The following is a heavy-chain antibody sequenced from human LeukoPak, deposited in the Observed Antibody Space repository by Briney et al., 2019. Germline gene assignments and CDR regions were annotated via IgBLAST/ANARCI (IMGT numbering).Heavy chain of an antibody. V-gene: IGHV4-38-2*02. D-gene: IGHD3-9*01. CDR3: ASSYYDILTGSDAPDY. Sequence: SETLSLTCTVSGYSISSGYYWGWIRQPPGKGLEWIGSIYHSGSTYHNPSLKSRVTISVDTSKNRFSLKLSSVTAADTAVYYCASSYYDILTGSDAPDYWGQGTLVTVSS. J-gene: IGHJ4*02. CDR2: IYHSGST. CDR1: GYSISSGYY.